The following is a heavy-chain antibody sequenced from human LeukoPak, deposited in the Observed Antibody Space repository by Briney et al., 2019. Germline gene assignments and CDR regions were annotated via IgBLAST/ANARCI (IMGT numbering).Heavy chain of an antibody. J-gene: IGHJ3*02. D-gene: IGHD2-2*01. V-gene: IGHV6-1*01. Sequence: SQTLSLTCAISGDSVSGNSAAWNWIRQSPSRGLEWLGRTYYRSKWYNDYAVSVKSRITINPDTSKNQFSLQLNSVTPEDTAVYYCANRYCSSTSCYDAFDIWGQGTMVTVSS. CDR1: GDSVSGNSAA. CDR3: ANRYCSSTSCYDAFDI. CDR2: TYYRSKWYN.